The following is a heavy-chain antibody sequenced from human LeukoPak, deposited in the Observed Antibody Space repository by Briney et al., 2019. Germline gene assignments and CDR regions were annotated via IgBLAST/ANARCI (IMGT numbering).Heavy chain of an antibody. CDR3: ARGRIAAAVSXADS. CDR2: INHSGST. Sequence: PSETLSLTCAVYGGSFSGYYWSWIRQPPGKGLEWIGEINHSGSTNYNPSLKSRVTISVDTSKNQFSLKLSSVTAADTAVYYCARGRIAAAVSXADSWGQGTLVTVSS. CDR1: GGSFSGYY. D-gene: IGHD6-13*01. J-gene: IGHJ4*02. V-gene: IGHV4-34*01.